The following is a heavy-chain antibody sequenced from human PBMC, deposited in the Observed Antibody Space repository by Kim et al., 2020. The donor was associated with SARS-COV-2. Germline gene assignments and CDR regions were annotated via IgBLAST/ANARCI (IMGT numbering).Heavy chain of an antibody. Sequence: GGSLRLSCAASGFTFSSYGMHWVRQAPGKGLEWVAVISYDGSNKYYADSVKGRFTISRDNSKNTLYLQMNSLRAEDTAVYYCAKDKGIRDGYSFDYWGQGTLVTVSS. CDR3: AKDKGIRDGYSFDY. CDR1: GFTFSSYG. V-gene: IGHV3-30*18. D-gene: IGHD4-4*01. J-gene: IGHJ4*02. CDR2: ISYDGSNK.